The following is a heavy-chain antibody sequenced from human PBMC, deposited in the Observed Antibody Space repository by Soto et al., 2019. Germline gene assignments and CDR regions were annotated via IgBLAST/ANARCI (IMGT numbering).Heavy chain of an antibody. Sequence: EVQLVESGGGLVQPGGSLRLSCAASGFTFSDHYMEGVRQAPGKGLEWVGRSRNKANSYNTEYAASVKGRFTISRDDSRNSLYLQMNSLKPEDTAVFYCARYSGSYSRGLDYWGQGTPVIVSS. CDR2: SRNKANSYNT. V-gene: IGHV3-72*01. J-gene: IGHJ4*02. CDR1: GFTFSDHY. CDR3: ARYSGSYSRGLDY. D-gene: IGHD1-26*01.